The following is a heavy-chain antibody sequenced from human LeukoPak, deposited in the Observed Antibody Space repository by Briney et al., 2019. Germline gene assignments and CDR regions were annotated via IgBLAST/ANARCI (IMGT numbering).Heavy chain of an antibody. Sequence: GGSLRLSCAASGFPVSDYYMSWIRQAPGKGPEWVSDISRGGSTIYYADSVKGRFTISRDNAKNSLYLQMNSLRVEDTAVYYCARVLETDCRGGSCYSGLDYWGQGTLVTVSS. CDR1: GFPVSDYY. D-gene: IGHD2-15*01. J-gene: IGHJ4*02. CDR3: ARVLETDCRGGSCYSGLDY. CDR2: ISRGGSTI. V-gene: IGHV3-11*04.